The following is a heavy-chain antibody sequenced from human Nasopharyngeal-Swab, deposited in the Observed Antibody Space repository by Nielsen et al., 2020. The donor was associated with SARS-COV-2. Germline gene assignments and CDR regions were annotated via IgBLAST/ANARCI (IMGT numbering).Heavy chain of an antibody. Sequence: SETLSRTCTVSGGSISSYYGSWIRQPPGKGLEWIGYIYYSGSTNYNPSLKSRVTISVDKSKNQFSLQLSSVTAADTAVYYCVRSSSWYYFDYWAQGTQVTVSS. CDR1: GGSISSYY. D-gene: IGHD6-13*01. CDR3: VRSSSWYYFDY. J-gene: IGHJ4*02. V-gene: IGHV4-59*12. CDR2: IYYSGST.